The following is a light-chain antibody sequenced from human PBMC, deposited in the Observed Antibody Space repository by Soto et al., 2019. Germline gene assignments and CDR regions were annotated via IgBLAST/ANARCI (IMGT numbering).Light chain of an antibody. Sequence: EIVLTQSPGTLSLSPGERATLSCRASQSVDSSYLAWYQQKPGQAPRLLIYGASSRATGIPDRFSGGGSGTDFTLTISRLEPEDFAVYYCQQYGTSPPRTFGQGTKVDI. CDR3: QQYGTSPPRT. CDR2: GAS. CDR1: QSVDSSY. V-gene: IGKV3-20*01. J-gene: IGKJ1*01.